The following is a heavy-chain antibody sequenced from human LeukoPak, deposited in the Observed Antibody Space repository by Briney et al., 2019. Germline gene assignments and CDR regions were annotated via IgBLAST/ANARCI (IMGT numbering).Heavy chain of an antibody. D-gene: IGHD3-10*01. CDR2: INPNSGGT. J-gene: IGHJ5*02. V-gene: IGHV1-2*02. CDR1: GYTFTGYY. CDR3: VRYQISGSGSYNWFDP. Sequence: ASVKVSCKASGYTFTGYYMHWVRQAPGQGLEWMGWINPNSGGTNYAQKFQGRVTMTRDTSISTAYMELSRLRSDDTAVYYCVRYQISGSGSYNWFDPWGQGTLVTVSS.